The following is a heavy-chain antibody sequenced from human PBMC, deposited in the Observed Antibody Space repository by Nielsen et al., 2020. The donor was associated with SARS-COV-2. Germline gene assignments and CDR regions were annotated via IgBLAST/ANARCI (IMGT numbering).Heavy chain of an antibody. D-gene: IGHD6-13*01. CDR1: GYTFTSYY. J-gene: IGHJ6*02. CDR2: INPSGGST. CDR3: AMSSSWYASYYYYGMDV. V-gene: IGHV1-46*01. Sequence: ASVKVSCKASGYTFTSYYMHWVRQAPGQGLEWMGIINPSGGSTSYAQKFQGRVTMTRDTSTSTVYMGLSSLRSEDTAVYYCAMSSSWYASYYYYGMDVWGQGTTVTVSS.